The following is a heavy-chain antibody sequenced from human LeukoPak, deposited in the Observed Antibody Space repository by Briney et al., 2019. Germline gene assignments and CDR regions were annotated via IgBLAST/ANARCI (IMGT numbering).Heavy chain of an antibody. Sequence: SETLSLTCAVYGGSFSGYYWSWIRQPPGKGLEWIGEINHSGSTNYNPSLKSRVTISVDTSKNQFSLKLSSVTAADTAVYYCARGGILTGYPSYYYHYYGMDVWGQGTTVTVSS. V-gene: IGHV4-34*01. CDR2: INHSGST. CDR1: GGSFSGYY. CDR3: ARGGILTGYPSYYYHYYGMDV. D-gene: IGHD3-9*01. J-gene: IGHJ6*02.